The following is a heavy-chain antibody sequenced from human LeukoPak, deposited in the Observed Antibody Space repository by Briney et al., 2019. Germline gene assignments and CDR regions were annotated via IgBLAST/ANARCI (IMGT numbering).Heavy chain of an antibody. Sequence: PGASVNVSCKASGGTFSSYAISWVRQAPGQGLEWMGGIIPIFGTANYAQKFQGRVTITADESTSTAYMELSSLRSEDTAVYYCARIINWNLPRGYSGYDTSYYYYGMDVWGQGTTVTVSS. J-gene: IGHJ6*02. CDR1: GGTFSSYA. D-gene: IGHD5-12*01. CDR2: IIPIFGTA. CDR3: ARIINWNLPRGYSGYDTSYYYYGMDV. V-gene: IGHV1-69*13.